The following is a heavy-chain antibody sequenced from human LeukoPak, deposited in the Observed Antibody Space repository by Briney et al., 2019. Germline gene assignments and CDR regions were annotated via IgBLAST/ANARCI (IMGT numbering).Heavy chain of an antibody. Sequence: ASVKVSCKVSGYTFTDYYMHWVPQAPGKGLEWMGLVDPEDGETIYAEKFQGRVTITADTSTDTAYMELSSLRSEDTAVYYCATAGRYGGNYFDYWGQGTLVTVSS. D-gene: IGHD4-23*01. V-gene: IGHV1-69-2*01. J-gene: IGHJ4*02. CDR2: VDPEDGET. CDR1: GYTFTDYY. CDR3: ATAGRYGGNYFDY.